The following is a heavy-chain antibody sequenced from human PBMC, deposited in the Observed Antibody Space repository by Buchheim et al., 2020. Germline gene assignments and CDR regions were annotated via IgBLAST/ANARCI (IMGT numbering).Heavy chain of an antibody. D-gene: IGHD2-2*01. J-gene: IGHJ4*02. CDR1: GGSFSGYY. V-gene: IGHV4-34*01. CDR3: ARGPMADIVVVPAAVIFDY. CDR2: INHSGST. Sequence: QVQLQQWGAGLLKPSETLSLTCAVYGGSFSGYYWSWIRQPPGKGLEWIGEINHSGSTNYNPSLKSRVTISVDTSKNQFSLTLSSVTAADTAVYYCARGPMADIVVVPAAVIFDYWGQGTL.